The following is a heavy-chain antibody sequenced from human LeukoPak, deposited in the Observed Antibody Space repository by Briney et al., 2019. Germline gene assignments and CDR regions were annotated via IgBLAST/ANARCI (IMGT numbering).Heavy chain of an antibody. CDR2: INHSGST. Sequence: SETLSLTCAVYGGSFSGYYWSWIRQPPGKGLEWIGEINHSGSTNYNPSLKSRVTISVDTSKNQFSLKLSSVTAADTAVYHCARGRKWDTAMVSHYFGMDVWGKGTTVTVSS. V-gene: IGHV4-34*01. J-gene: IGHJ6*04. CDR1: GGSFSGYY. D-gene: IGHD5-18*01. CDR3: ARGRKWDTAMVSHYFGMDV.